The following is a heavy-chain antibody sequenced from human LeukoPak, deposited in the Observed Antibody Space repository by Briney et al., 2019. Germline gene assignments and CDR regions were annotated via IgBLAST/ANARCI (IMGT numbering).Heavy chain of an antibody. CDR1: GFTFSSYA. Sequence: GGSLRLSCAASGFTFSSYAMNWVRQAPGKGLEWVSYIGSSSSTIYYADSVKGRFTISRDNARNSLYLQMNSLRDEDTALYYCARTVRTPPYYFDYWGQGTLVTVSS. V-gene: IGHV3-48*02. D-gene: IGHD4-17*01. CDR2: IGSSSSTI. CDR3: ARTVRTPPYYFDY. J-gene: IGHJ4*02.